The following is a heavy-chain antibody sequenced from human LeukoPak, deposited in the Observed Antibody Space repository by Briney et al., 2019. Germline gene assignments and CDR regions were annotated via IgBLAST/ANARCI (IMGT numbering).Heavy chain of an antibody. J-gene: IGHJ5*02. V-gene: IGHV1-69*13. D-gene: IGHD3-22*01. CDR1: GCTFISYA. CDR3: ARYDSSGYSTLGFDP. Sequence: GASVKVSCKASGCTFISYAISWVRQAPGQGLEWMGGIIPIFGTANYAQKFQGRVTITADESTSTAYMELSSLRSEDTAVYYCARYDSSGYSTLGFDPWGQGTLVTVSS. CDR2: IIPIFGTA.